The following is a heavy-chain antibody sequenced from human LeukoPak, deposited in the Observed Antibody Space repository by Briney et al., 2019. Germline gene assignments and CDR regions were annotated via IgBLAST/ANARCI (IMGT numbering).Heavy chain of an antibody. CDR3: ARGGYCSSTSCYTGDWSDP. V-gene: IGHV1-8*03. J-gene: IGHJ5*02. D-gene: IGHD2-2*02. Sequence: ASVKVSCKASGYTFTSYDINWVRQATGQGLEWMGWMNPNSGNTGYAQKFQGRVTITRNTSISTAYMELSSLRSEDTAVYYCARGGYCSSTSCYTGDWSDPWGQGTLVTVSS. CDR2: MNPNSGNT. CDR1: GYTFTSYD.